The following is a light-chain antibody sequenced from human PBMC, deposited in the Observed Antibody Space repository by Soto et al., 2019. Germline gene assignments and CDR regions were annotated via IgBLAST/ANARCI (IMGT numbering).Light chain of an antibody. CDR1: SSDIGTYDH. Sequence: QSALTQPASVSGSPGQSITISCSGTSSDIGTYDHVAWFQQFPGKAPKLMIYEVSNRPSGVSNRFSGSKSGNTASLTISGLQAEDEGDYYCSSYTSSSTLLVFGGGTKLTVL. V-gene: IGLV2-14*01. CDR3: SSYTSSSTLLV. CDR2: EVS. J-gene: IGLJ3*02.